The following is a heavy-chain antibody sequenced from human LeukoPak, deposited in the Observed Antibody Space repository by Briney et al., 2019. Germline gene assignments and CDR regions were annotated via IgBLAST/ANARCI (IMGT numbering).Heavy chain of an antibody. V-gene: IGHV1-24*01. Sequence: ASVKVSCKVSGYTLTELSMHWVRQAPGKGLEWMGGSDPEDGETIYAQKFQGRVTMTEDTSTDTAYMELSSLRSEDTAVYYCARDPPPPLRYFDWLRSPPFYWGQGTLVTVSS. J-gene: IGHJ4*02. D-gene: IGHD3-9*01. CDR3: ARDPPPPLRYFDWLRSPPFY. CDR1: GYTLTELS. CDR2: SDPEDGET.